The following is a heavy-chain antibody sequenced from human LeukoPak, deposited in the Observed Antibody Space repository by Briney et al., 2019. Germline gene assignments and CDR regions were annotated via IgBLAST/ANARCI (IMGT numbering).Heavy chain of an antibody. D-gene: IGHD3-16*01. CDR2: IYPADSET. CDR1: GYAFTTYW. J-gene: IGHJ6*02. CDR3: ARGGDYYGMDV. Sequence: GESLKISGRTSGYAFTTYWIGWVRQMPGKGLEWMGIIYPADSETKYSPSLQGQVTISADKSITTAYLQWSSLKASDTAMYYCARGGDYYGMDVWGQGTAVTVSS. V-gene: IGHV5-51*01.